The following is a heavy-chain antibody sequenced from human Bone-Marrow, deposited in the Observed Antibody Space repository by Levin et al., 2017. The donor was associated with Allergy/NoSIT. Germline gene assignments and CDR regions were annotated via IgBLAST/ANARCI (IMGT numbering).Heavy chain of an antibody. J-gene: IGHJ6*02. CDR3: ARHLRSEGSSRFKNHYYYYYGMDG. D-gene: IGHD3-10*01. V-gene: IGHV4-39*01. CDR1: GGSISSSSYY. Sequence: SCTVSGGSISSSSYYWGWIRQPPGKGLEWIGSIYYSGSTYYNPSLKSRVTISVDTSKNQFSLKLSSVTAADTAVYYCARHLRSEGSSRFKNHYYYYYGMDGWGQGTTVTVSS. CDR2: IYYSGST.